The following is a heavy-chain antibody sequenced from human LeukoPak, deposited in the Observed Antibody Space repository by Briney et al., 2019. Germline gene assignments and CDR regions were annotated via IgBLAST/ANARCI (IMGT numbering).Heavy chain of an antibody. D-gene: IGHD5-24*01. J-gene: IGHJ3*02. CDR2: ITSGGSST. V-gene: IGHV3-74*01. CDR1: GFTFTSYW. Sequence: GGSLRLSCAASGFTFTSYWMHWVRQVPGKGLVWVSRITSGGSSTSYAGSVKGRFTISGDNAKNTLYLQMNSLRPEDTDVYYCASGDGHGFDIWGQGTMVTVSS. CDR3: ASGDGHGFDI.